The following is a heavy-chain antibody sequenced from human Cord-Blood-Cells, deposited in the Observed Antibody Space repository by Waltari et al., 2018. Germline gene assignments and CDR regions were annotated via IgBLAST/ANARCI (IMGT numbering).Heavy chain of an antibody. J-gene: IGHJ4*02. V-gene: IGHV1-8*02. D-gene: IGHD5-18*01. CDR2: MNPNSGNT. CDR3: ARADVDTAIDY. CDR1: DYTCSSYA. Sequence: QVHLVQPAAELKKPGASVQVACKATDYTCSSYAINCARQATGQGLEWMGWMNPNSGNTGYAQNFQGRVTMTRNTSISTAYMELSSLRSEDTAVYYCARADVDTAIDYWGQGTLVTVSS.